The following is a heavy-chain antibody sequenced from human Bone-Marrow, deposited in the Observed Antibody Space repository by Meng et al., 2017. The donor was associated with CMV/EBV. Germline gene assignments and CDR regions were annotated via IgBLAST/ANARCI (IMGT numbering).Heavy chain of an antibody. CDR1: GFSLSTSGVG. CDR3: AHFYDFWSGSGMDV. J-gene: IGHJ6*02. CDR2: IYWNDDK. V-gene: IGHV2-5*01. D-gene: IGHD3-3*01. Sequence: SGPTLVKPTQTLTLTCTFSGFSLSTSGVGVGWIRQPPGKALEWLALIYWNDDKRYSPSLKSRLTITKDTSKNQVVLTMTNMDPVDTATYYCAHFYDFWSGSGMDVWGQGNTVPVSS.